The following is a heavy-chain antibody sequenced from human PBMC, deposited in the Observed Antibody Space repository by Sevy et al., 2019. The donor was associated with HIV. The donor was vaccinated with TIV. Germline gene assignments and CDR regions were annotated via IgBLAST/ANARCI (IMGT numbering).Heavy chain of an antibody. V-gene: IGHV1-2*06. Sequence: ASVKVSCKASGYTFTGYYMHWVRQAPGQGLEWMGRINPNSGGTNYAQKFQGRVTMTRDTSIRTAYMELSRLRSDDTAVYYCARDVEFANWGPIYFDYWGQGTLVTV. CDR2: INPNSGGT. J-gene: IGHJ4*02. CDR3: ARDVEFANWGPIYFDY. D-gene: IGHD7-27*01. CDR1: GYTFTGYY.